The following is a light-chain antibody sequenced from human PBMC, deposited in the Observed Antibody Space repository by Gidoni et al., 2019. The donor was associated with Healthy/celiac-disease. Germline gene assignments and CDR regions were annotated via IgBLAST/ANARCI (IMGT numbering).Light chain of an antibody. V-gene: IGKV1-39*01. CDR2: AAS. CDR3: QQSYSTRWT. Sequence: DIQMTQSPSSLSASEGDRVTITCRASQSISSYLNWYQQKPGKAPKLLIYAASSLQSGVPSRFSRSGSGTDFTLTISSLQPEDFATYYCQQSYSTRWTFGQGTKLEIK. CDR1: QSISSY. J-gene: IGKJ2*01.